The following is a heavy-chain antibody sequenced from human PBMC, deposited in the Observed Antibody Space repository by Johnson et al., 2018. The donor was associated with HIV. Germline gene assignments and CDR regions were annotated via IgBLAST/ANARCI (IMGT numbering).Heavy chain of an antibody. D-gene: IGHD6-13*01. CDR1: GFTFDDYG. CDR3: AKEGLRSSLGSGDAFDI. CDR2: ISWNSGSI. V-gene: IGHV3-20*04. J-gene: IGHJ3*02. Sequence: VQLVESGGGVVRPGGSLRLSCAASGFTFDDYGMSWVRQAPGKGLEWVSGISWNSGSIGYADSVKGRFTITRDNSKNTLYLQMNSLTTEDTAVYYCAKEGLRSSLGSGDAFDIWGQGTMVTVSS.